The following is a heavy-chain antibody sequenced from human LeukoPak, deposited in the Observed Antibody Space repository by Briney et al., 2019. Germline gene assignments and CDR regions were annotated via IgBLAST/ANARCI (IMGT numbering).Heavy chain of an antibody. CDR3: ARSSGTTSPMITFGGVIVHYYFDY. CDR1: GFTFSSYS. Sequence: GGSLRPSCAASGFTFSSYSMNWVRQAPGKGLEWVSSISSSSSYIYYADSVKGRFTISRDNARNSLYLQMNSLRAEDTAVYYCARSSGTTSPMITFGGVIVHYYFDYWGQGTLVTVSS. D-gene: IGHD3-16*02. V-gene: IGHV3-21*01. CDR2: ISSSSSYI. J-gene: IGHJ4*02.